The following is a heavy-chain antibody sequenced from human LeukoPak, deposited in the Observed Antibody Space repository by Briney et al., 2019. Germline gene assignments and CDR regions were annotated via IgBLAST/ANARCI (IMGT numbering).Heavy chain of an antibody. J-gene: IGHJ1*01. V-gene: IGHV1-69*05. D-gene: IGHD3-22*01. CDR2: IIPIFDTA. CDR1: GGTFSSYA. Sequence: SVKVSCKASGGTFSSYAISWVRQAPGQGLEWMGRIIPIFDTANYAQKFQGRVTITTDESTSTAYMELSSLRSEDTAVYYCARSPYDSSGYYYNYFQHWGQGTLVTVSS. CDR3: ARSPYDSSGYYYNYFQH.